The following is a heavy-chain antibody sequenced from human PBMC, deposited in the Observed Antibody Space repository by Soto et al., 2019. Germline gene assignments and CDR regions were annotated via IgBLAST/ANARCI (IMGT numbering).Heavy chain of an antibody. D-gene: IGHD5-12*01. CDR2: IKQDGSEK. J-gene: IGHJ3*02. V-gene: IGHV3-7*01. Sequence: GGSLRLSCAASGFTFSSYWMSWVRQAPGKGLEWVANIKQDGSEKYYVVSVKGRFTISRDNAKNSLYLKMNTLRAEDTAVYYCARDGLIVATIPDAFDIWGQGTMVTVSS. CDR1: GFTFSSYW. CDR3: ARDGLIVATIPDAFDI.